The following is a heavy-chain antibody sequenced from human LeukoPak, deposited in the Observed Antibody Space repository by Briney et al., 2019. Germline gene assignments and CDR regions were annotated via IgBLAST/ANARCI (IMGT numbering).Heavy chain of an antibody. V-gene: IGHV3-48*02. J-gene: IGHJ4*02. CDR3: ARDLGY. Sequence: GGPLRLSCAASGFTFSSYDMNWVRQAPGKGLEWVSYISSSSDTIYYADSVKGRFTISRDNAKNSLYLQMSSLRDEDTAVYYCARDLGYWGQGTLVTVSS. D-gene: IGHD3-16*01. CDR1: GFTFSSYD. CDR2: ISSSSDTI.